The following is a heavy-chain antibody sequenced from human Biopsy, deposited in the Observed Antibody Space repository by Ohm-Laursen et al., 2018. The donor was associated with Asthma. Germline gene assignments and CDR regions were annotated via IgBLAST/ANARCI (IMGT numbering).Heavy chain of an antibody. D-gene: IGHD4-17*01. Sequence: SSVKASCKASGGTFSRYAISWVRQAPGHGLEWMGGIMPVFGTSNYAQKFQGRATFTADGSTSSAYMELSSLTSEDSAVYYCAREVSTVDYGYYYFAMDVWGQGTTVTVSS. J-gene: IGHJ6*02. CDR2: IMPVFGTS. CDR3: AREVSTVDYGYYYFAMDV. V-gene: IGHV1-69*01. CDR1: GGTFSRYA.